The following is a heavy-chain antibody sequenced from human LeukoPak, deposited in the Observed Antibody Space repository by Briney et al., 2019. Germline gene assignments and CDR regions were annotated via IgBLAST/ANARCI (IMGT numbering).Heavy chain of an antibody. V-gene: IGHV3-23*01. D-gene: IGHD1-26*01. CDR2: ISGSGGTT. CDR3: ATISRDIVGATSYFDY. Sequence: GGSLRLSCAASGFTFSSYAMSWVRQPPGKGLEWVAAISGSGGTTYYADSVKGRFSISRDNSNNTLYLQMNSLRAEDTAVYYCATISRDIVGATSYFDYWGQGTLVTVSS. J-gene: IGHJ4*02. CDR1: GFTFSSYA.